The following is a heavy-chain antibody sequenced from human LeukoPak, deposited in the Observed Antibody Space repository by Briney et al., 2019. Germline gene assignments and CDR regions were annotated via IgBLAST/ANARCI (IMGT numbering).Heavy chain of an antibody. D-gene: IGHD6-13*01. CDR3: ARTSYSSSWYSDY. V-gene: IGHV4-61*02. CDR1: GGSISSGSYY. Sequence: PSETLSLTCTVSGGSISSGSYYWSWIRQPAGKGLEWIGRIYTSGSTNYNPSLKSRVTISVDTSKNQFSLKLSSVTAADTAVYYCARTSYSSSWYSDYWGQGTLVTVSS. J-gene: IGHJ4*02. CDR2: IYTSGST.